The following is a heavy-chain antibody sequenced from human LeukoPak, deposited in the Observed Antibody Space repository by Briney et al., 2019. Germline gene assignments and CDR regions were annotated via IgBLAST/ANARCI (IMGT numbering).Heavy chain of an antibody. D-gene: IGHD6-19*01. CDR1: GFTFSSYG. CDR2: ISYDGSNK. Sequence: PGGSLRLSCAASGFTFSSYGMPWVRQAPGKGLEWVAVISYDGSNKYYADSVKGRFTISRDNSKNTLYLQMNSLRAEDTAVYYCAKDSGRGWYDLDYWGQGTLVTVSS. J-gene: IGHJ4*02. V-gene: IGHV3-30*18. CDR3: AKDSGRGWYDLDY.